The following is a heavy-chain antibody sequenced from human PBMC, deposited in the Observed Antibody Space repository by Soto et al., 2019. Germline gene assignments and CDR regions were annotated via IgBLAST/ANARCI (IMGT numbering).Heavy chain of an antibody. Sequence: QITLKESGPTLVKPTQTLTLTCTFSGFSLRNSGVGVGWIRQPPGKALEWLALIYWDDDKRYSPSLKSRLTITKDPSKTQVVLTMTNMDPVDTATYYCAHMTTGGFYFDYWGQGTLVTVSS. V-gene: IGHV2-5*02. J-gene: IGHJ4*02. CDR3: AHMTTGGFYFDY. CDR2: IYWDDDK. CDR1: GFSLRNSGVG. D-gene: IGHD4-17*01.